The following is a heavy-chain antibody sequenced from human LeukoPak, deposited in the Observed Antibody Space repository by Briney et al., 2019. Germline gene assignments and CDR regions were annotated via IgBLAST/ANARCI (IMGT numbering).Heavy chain of an antibody. CDR3: ARATLGYCSGGSCYPTYYYYMDV. J-gene: IGHJ6*03. V-gene: IGHV4-4*07. CDR2: IYTSGST. Sequence: SETLSLTCTVSGGSISYFYWSWIRQPAGKGLEWIGRIYTSGSTNYNPSLKSRVTISVDTSKNQFSLKLSSVTAADTAVYYCARATLGYCSGGSCYPTYYYYMDVWGKGTTVTISS. D-gene: IGHD2-15*01. CDR1: GGSISYFY.